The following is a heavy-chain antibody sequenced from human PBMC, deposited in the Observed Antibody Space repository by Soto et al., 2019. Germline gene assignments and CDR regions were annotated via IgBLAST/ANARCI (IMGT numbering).Heavy chain of an antibody. Sequence: GGSLRLSCAASGFTFSDYYMSWIRQAPGKGLEWVSYISSSGSTIYYADSVKGRFTISRDNAKNSLYLQMNSLRAEDTAVYYCARDLVGELVPAAIRSLYGMDVWGQGTTVTVSS. CDR3: ARDLVGELVPAAIRSLYGMDV. D-gene: IGHD2-2*02. CDR1: GFTFSDYY. J-gene: IGHJ6*02. CDR2: ISSSGSTI. V-gene: IGHV3-11*01.